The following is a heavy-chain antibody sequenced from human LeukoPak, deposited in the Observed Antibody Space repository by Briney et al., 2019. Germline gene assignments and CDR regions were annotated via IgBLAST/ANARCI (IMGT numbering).Heavy chain of an antibody. CDR2: ISGSGGST. D-gene: IGHD3-10*01. CDR3: AKAGSMVRGFTSRYYFDY. Sequence: RGGSLRLSCAASGFTFSSYAMSWVRQAPGKGLEWVSAISGSGGSTYYADSVKGRFTISRDNSKNTLYLQMNSLRAEDTAVYYCAKAGSMVRGFTSRYYFDYWGQGTLVTVSS. V-gene: IGHV3-23*01. CDR1: GFTFSSYA. J-gene: IGHJ4*02.